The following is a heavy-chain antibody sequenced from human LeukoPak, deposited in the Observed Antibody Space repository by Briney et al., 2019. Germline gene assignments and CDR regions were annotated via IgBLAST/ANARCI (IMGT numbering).Heavy chain of an antibody. CDR1: GYTFTSYH. J-gene: IGHJ4*02. D-gene: IGHD3-3*01. CDR2: INTSDGGT. Sequence: ASVKVSCKASGYTFTSYHMHWVRQAPGQGLEWMGIINTSDGGTSYAQKFRGRVTMTRDTSTSTVYMELSSLRSEDTAVYYCTLEAPGSHYFVYWGQGTLVTVSS. CDR3: TLEAPGSHYFVY. V-gene: IGHV1-46*03.